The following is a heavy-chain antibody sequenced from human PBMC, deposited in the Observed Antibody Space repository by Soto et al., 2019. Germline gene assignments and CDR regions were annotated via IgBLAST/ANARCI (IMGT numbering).Heavy chain of an antibody. CDR3: AKESDRGDFYHYGLDV. J-gene: IGHJ6*02. V-gene: IGHV3-33*03. CDR1: GFTFSPYG. CDR2: VWHDGTTR. Sequence: QVKLVESGGGVVQPGRSLRLSCAASGFTFSPYGFHWVRQAPGKGLEWVANVWHDGTTRYYAQSVQGRFTVSRDNSKSTLYLQLNDLRPEDTAVYFCAKESDRGDFYHYGLDVWGQGTTVAVSS.